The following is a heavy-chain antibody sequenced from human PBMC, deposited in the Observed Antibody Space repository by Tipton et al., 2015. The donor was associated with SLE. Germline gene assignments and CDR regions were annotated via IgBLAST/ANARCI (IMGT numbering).Heavy chain of an antibody. CDR3: ARPGHVDYGTFDY. Sequence: TLSLTCAVYGGSFSGYYWSWIRQPPGKGLEWIGEINHSGSTNYNPSLKSRVTISVDTSKNQFSLKLSSVTAADTAMYYCARPGHVDYGTFDYWGQGTLVTVSS. V-gene: IGHV4-34*01. CDR1: GGSFSGYY. D-gene: IGHD4-17*01. J-gene: IGHJ4*02. CDR2: INHSGST.